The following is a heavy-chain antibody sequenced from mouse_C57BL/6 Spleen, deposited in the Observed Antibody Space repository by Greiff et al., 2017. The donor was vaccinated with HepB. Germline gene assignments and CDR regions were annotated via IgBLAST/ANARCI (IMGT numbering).Heavy chain of an antibody. CDR3: ARGGGYPFAY. J-gene: IGHJ3*01. Sequence: VQLKQSGPELVKPGASVKISCKASGYSFTGYYMNWVKQSPEKSLEWIGEINPSTGGTTYNQKFKAKATLTVDKSSSTAYMQLKSLTSEDSAVYYCARGGGYPFAYWGQGTLVTVSA. D-gene: IGHD2-2*01. V-gene: IGHV1-42*01. CDR1: GYSFTGYY. CDR2: INPSTGGT.